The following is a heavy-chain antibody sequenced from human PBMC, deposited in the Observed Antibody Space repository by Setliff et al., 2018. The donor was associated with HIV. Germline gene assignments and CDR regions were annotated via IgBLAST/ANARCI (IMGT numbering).Heavy chain of an antibody. V-gene: IGHV1-18*01. CDR2: ISVDSGDS. Sequence: ASVKVSCKASGYTFRNQGLSWVRQAPGQGPEWMGWISVDSGDSYYGQKFQDRVIMTADTSTNTAYMELRSLRSDDSAIYYCARVLIGGRDIVVGTHDYWGQGTLVTVSS. J-gene: IGHJ4*02. D-gene: IGHD2-15*01. CDR3: ARVLIGGRDIVVGTHDY. CDR1: GYTFRNQG.